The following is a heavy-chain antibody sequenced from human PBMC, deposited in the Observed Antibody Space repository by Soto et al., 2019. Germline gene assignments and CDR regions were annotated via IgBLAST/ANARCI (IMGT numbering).Heavy chain of an antibody. CDR2: ISSSSSTL. Sequence: EVQLVESGGGLVQPGGSLRLSCAASGFTFSSYSMNWVRQAPGKGLELVSYISSSSSTLYYAVSVKGRFTISRDNAKISLYMQMNSLRDEDTAVYYCARERITMVRGGPPPTEPSDYYYYGMDVCGQGTTVTVSS. D-gene: IGHD3-10*01. V-gene: IGHV3-48*02. CDR1: GFTFSSYS. CDR3: ARERITMVRGGPPPTEPSDYYYYGMDV. J-gene: IGHJ6*02.